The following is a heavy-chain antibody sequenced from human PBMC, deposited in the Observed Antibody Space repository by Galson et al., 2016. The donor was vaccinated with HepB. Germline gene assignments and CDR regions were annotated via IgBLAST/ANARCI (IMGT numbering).Heavy chain of an antibody. Sequence: SLRLSCAASGFIFSTYDMHWVRQVTGRGLEWVSGIGTADDTYHPDSVRGRFIISRENAKNSLYLQMNSLRAGDTAVYYCARVGIRDAFDVWGRGTMVTVSS. J-gene: IGHJ3*01. D-gene: IGHD7-27*01. CDR1: GFIFSTYD. V-gene: IGHV3-13*01. CDR2: IGTADDT. CDR3: ARVGIRDAFDV.